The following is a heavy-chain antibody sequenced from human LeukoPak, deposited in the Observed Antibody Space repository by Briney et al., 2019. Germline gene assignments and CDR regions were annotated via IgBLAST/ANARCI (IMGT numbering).Heavy chain of an antibody. CDR1: GGSISTTNW. V-gene: IGHV4-4*02. CDR2: IYHSGST. CDR3: ARSIVGTRAIDY. J-gene: IGHJ4*02. Sequence: SGTLSLTCAVPGGSISTTNWWSWVRQPPGKGLEWIGEIYHSGSTNYNPSLKSRVTISIDKSKNQFSLKLSSVTAADTAFYYCARSIVGTRAIDYWGQGTLVTVSS. D-gene: IGHD1-26*01.